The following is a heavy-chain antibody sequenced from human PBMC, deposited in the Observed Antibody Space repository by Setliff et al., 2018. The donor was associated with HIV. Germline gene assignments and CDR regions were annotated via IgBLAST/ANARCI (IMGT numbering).Heavy chain of an antibody. CDR1: GFTFSSYA. J-gene: IGHJ4*02. CDR3: LMIGGGDY. V-gene: IGHV3-30*04. D-gene: IGHD3-22*01. CDR2: ISYDGSNK. Sequence: GGSLRLSCAASGFTFSSYAMHWVRQAPGKGLEWVAVISYDGSNKYYADSVKGRFTISRDNAKNTLYLQMNSLRAEDTAVYYCLMIGGGDYWGQGTLVTVSS.